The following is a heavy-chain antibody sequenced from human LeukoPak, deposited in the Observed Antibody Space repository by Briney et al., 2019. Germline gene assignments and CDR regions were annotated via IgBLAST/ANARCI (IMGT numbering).Heavy chain of an antibody. CDR2: INPNSGGT. D-gene: IGHD5-18*01. Sequence: GASVKVSCKASGYTFTGYYMHWVRQAPGQGLEWMGWINPNSGGTNYAQKFQGRVTMTRDTSISTAYMELSRLRSDDTAVYYCAREWWGYSYPVHHFKLKEHFDYWGQGTLVTVSS. CDR3: AREWWGYSYPVHHFKLKEHFDY. CDR1: GYTFTGYY. J-gene: IGHJ4*02. V-gene: IGHV1-2*02.